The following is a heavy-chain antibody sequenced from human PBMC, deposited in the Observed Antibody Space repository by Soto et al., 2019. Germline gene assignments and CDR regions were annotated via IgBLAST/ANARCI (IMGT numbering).Heavy chain of an antibody. CDR3: ARSVLDVSSSWYVGYYYYYGMDV. V-gene: IGHV4-4*07. Sequence: QVQLQESGPGLVKPSETLSLTCTVSGGSISSYYWSWIRQPAGKGLEWIGRIYTSGSTNYNPSLKSRVTMSVDTSKNQFSLKLSSVTAADTAVYYCARSVLDVSSSWYVGYYYYYGMDVWGQGTTVTVSS. CDR2: IYTSGST. D-gene: IGHD6-13*01. CDR1: GGSISSYY. J-gene: IGHJ6*02.